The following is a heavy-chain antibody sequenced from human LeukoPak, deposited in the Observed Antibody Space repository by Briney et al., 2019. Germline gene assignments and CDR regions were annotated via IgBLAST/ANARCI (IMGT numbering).Heavy chain of an antibody. CDR3: ARDRRREGVHAFDV. Sequence: SETLSLTCGVYGGSFSGSYWSWIRQPPGKGLEWIGEINQSGSTNYNPSLKSRVTISVDTSKNQFSLKLTSVTAADAAVYYCARDRRREGVHAFDVWGRGTMVTVSS. V-gene: IGHV4-34*01. CDR2: INQSGST. J-gene: IGHJ3*01. D-gene: IGHD1-14*01. CDR1: GGSFSGSY.